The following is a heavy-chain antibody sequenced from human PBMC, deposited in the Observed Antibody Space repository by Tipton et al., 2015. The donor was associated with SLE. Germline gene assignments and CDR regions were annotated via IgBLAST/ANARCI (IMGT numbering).Heavy chain of an antibody. J-gene: IGHJ4*02. V-gene: IGHV4-39*01. CDR2: IYYSGST. CDR1: GGSISSSSYY. Sequence: TLSLTCTVSGGSISSSSYYWGWIRQPPGKGLEWIGSIYYSGSTYYNPSHKSRVTISVDTSKNQFSLKLSSVTAADTAVYYCARPRSGLGMDEVDFWGQGTLVTVSS. CDR3: ARPRSGLGMDEVDF. D-gene: IGHD7-27*01.